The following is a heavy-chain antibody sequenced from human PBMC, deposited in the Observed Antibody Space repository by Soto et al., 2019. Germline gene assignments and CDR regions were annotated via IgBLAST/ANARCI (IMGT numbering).Heavy chain of an antibody. Sequence: GGSLRLSXAASGFTFDDYAMHWVRQGPGKGLEWVSSISWNSGNLGYADSLEGRFTISRDNSKNTLYLQMSSLRAEDTAIYYRAKKIYHRFDPWGPGTLVTVSS. CDR3: AKKIYHRFDP. CDR2: ISWNSGNL. J-gene: IGHJ5*02. CDR1: GFTFDDYA. V-gene: IGHV3-9*01. D-gene: IGHD3-16*02.